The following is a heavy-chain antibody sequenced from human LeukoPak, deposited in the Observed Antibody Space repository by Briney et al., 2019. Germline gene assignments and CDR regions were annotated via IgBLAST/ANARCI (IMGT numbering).Heavy chain of an antibody. CDR3: ARDSRAAAGTSYYYYYGMDV. CDR2: IYYSGST. V-gene: IGHV4-59*01. Sequence: SETLSLTCTVSGGSISNYYWSWIRQPPGKGLEWIGYIYYSGSTNYNPSLKSRVTISVDTSKNQFSLKLSSVTAADTAVYYCARDSRAAAGTSYYYYYGMDVWGQGTTVTVSS. J-gene: IGHJ6*02. CDR1: GGSISNYY. D-gene: IGHD6-13*01.